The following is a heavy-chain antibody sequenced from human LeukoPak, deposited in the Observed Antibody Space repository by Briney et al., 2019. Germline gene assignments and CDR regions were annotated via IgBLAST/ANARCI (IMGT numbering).Heavy chain of an antibody. Sequence: GGSLRLSCGASGFTFSSYGIHWVRQAPGKGLEWVAVISYDGSNKYYADSVKGRFTISRDNSKNTLYLQMNSLRAEDTAVYYCAKADNYYDSSGLPQHWGQGTLVTVSS. J-gene: IGHJ4*02. CDR1: GFTFSSYG. V-gene: IGHV3-30*18. D-gene: IGHD3-22*01. CDR3: AKADNYYDSSGLPQH. CDR2: ISYDGSNK.